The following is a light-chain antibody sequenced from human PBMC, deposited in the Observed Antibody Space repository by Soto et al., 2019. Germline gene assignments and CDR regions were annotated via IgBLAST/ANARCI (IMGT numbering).Light chain of an antibody. Sequence: EIVLPQSPATLSLSPGERATLSCRASRSFASSSLAWYQHKPGQAPRLLIYAASSRATGIPDRFIGSGSGTDFTLTISRLEPDDSAVYYCHHYDSSPPYTFGQGTKLEIK. V-gene: IGKV3-20*01. CDR2: AAS. CDR3: HHYDSSPPYT. CDR1: RSFASSS. J-gene: IGKJ2*01.